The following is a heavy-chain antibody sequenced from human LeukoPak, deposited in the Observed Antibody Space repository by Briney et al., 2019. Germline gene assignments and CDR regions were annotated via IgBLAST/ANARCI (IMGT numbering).Heavy chain of an antibody. J-gene: IGHJ4*02. D-gene: IGHD6-6*01. CDR3: VAARHHTIDY. V-gene: IGHV4-34*01. CDR2: INHSGST. CDR1: GGSFSGYY. Sequence: PETLSLTCAVYGGSFSGYYWSWIRQPPGKGLEWIGEINHSGSTNYNPSLKSRVTISVDTSKNQFSLKLSSVTAADTAVYYCVAARHHTIDYWGQGTLVTVSS.